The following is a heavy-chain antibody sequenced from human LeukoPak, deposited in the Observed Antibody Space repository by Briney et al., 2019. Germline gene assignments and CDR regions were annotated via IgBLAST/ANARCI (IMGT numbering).Heavy chain of an antibody. CDR3: ARGVGATYYYDSSGQT. CDR1: GGTFSSYA. Sequence: ASVKVSCKASGGTFSSYAISWVRQAPGQGLEWMGGIIPIFGTANYAQKFQGRVTITADESTSTAYMELSSLRSEDTAVYYCARGVGATYYYDSSGQTWGQGTLVTVSS. J-gene: IGHJ5*02. D-gene: IGHD3-22*01. CDR2: IIPIFGTA. V-gene: IGHV1-69*13.